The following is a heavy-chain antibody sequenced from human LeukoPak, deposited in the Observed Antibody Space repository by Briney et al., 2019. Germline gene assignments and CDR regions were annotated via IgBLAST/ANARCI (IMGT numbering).Heavy chain of an antibody. Sequence: GGSLRLSCAASGFTFSSYAMSWVRQAPGKGLEWVSAISGSGGSTYYADSVKGRFTISRDNSKNTLYLQMNSLRAEDTAVYYCAKNLWDDSSGYWAYYFDYWGQGTLVTVSS. CDR1: GFTFSSYA. CDR2: ISGSGGST. J-gene: IGHJ4*02. CDR3: AKNLWDDSSGYWAYYFDY. V-gene: IGHV3-23*01. D-gene: IGHD3-22*01.